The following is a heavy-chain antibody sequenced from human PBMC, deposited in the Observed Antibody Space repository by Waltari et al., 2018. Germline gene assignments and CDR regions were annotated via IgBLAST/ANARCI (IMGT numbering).Heavy chain of an antibody. CDR2: CSGGGGSE. J-gene: IGHJ6*02. V-gene: IGHV3-23*02. CDR1: GFTFSTYA. CDR3: AKSPLLLWSAYDYYGMDV. D-gene: IGHD3-16*01. Sequence: EVQLLESGGRLVQPGESLRLSCSASGFTFSTYAMNCVSQAPGKGAEWVLACSGGGGSEFYSDSLKGRFTISRDESNNTLFLQMDNLRVDDTAVDYCAKSPLLLWSAYDYYGMDVWGQGTTVTVSS.